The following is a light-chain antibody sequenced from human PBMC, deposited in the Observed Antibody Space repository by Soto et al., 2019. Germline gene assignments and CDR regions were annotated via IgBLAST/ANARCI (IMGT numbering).Light chain of an antibody. CDR3: QQYGTSPQT. CDR1: QTVRNNY. V-gene: IGKV3-20*01. J-gene: IGKJ1*01. Sequence: EFVLTQSPGTLSLSPGERATLSCRASQTVRNNYLAWYQQKPGQAPRLLIYDASSRATGIPDRFSGGGSGTDFTLTISRLEPEDFAVYYCQQYGTSPQTFGQGTKVDFK. CDR2: DAS.